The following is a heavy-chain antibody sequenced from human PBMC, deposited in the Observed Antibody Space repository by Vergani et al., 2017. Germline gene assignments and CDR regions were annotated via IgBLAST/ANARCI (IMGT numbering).Heavy chain of an antibody. CDR2: INPSGGST. CDR1: GYTFTNYY. Sequence: QVLLVQSGAEVKKPGASVRVSCKTSGYTFTNYYIHWVRQAPGQGLEWMGIINPSGGSTTYAQQFQGRLTMTRDTSTSTVYMDLSNLRSEDTAVYYCARPHGDIHPPHPRRLEYWGQGTLVTVSS. CDR3: ARPHGDIHPPHPRRLEY. V-gene: IGHV1-46*03. J-gene: IGHJ4*02.